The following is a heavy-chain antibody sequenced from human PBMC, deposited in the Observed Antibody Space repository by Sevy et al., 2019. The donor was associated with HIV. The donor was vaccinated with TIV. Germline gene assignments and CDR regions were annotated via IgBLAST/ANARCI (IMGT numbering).Heavy chain of an antibody. CDR1: RFTFSSYA. D-gene: IGHD6-19*01. Sequence: GGSLRLSCAASRFTFSSYAIHWVRQAPGKGLEWVAFISYDGTDIYYADSAKGRFTISRDNSKNTLFLQMNSLRAEDTAVYYCARDGISSGWYRGYYFDYWGQGTLVTVSS. CDR3: ARDGISSGWYRGYYFDY. J-gene: IGHJ4*02. CDR2: ISYDGTDI. V-gene: IGHV3-30*04.